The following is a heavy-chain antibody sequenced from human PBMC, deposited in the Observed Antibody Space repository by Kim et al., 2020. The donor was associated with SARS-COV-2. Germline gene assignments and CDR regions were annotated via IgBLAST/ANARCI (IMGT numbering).Heavy chain of an antibody. Sequence: SETLSLTCTVSGGSISSYYWSWIRQPPGKGLEWIGYIYYSGSANYNPSLKSRVTISVDTSKNQFSLKLSSVTAADTAVYYCARGGCSSTSCYLGGAFDIWGQGTMVTVSS. CDR2: IYYSGSA. V-gene: IGHV4-59*13. J-gene: IGHJ3*02. CDR1: GGSISSYY. CDR3: ARGGCSSTSCYLGGAFDI. D-gene: IGHD2-2*01.